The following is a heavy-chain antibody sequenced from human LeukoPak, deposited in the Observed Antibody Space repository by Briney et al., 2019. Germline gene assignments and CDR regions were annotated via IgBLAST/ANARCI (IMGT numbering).Heavy chain of an antibody. D-gene: IGHD6-13*01. J-gene: IGHJ3*02. CDR2: FYYSGSS. CDR3: ARVSPAVGAFDI. CDR1: GGSISSYY. Sequence: SETLSLTCTVSGGSISSYYWSWIRQPPGKGLEWIGYFYYSGSSNYNPSLKSRVTISGDTSKNQFSLKLSSVTAADTAIYYCARVSPAVGAFDIWGRGTMVTVSS. V-gene: IGHV4-59*01.